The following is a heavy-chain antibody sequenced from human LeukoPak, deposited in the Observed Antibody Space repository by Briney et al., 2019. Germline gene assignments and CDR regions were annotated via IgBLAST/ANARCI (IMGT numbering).Heavy chain of an antibody. CDR3: AGVHRYCSGGSCYLFDY. CDR1: GGSISTYY. J-gene: IGHJ4*02. D-gene: IGHD2-15*01. CDR2: IYYSGST. V-gene: IGHV4-59*01. Sequence: SETLSLTCTVSGGSISTYYWSWIRQPPGKGLEWIGYIYYSGSTKYNPSLKSRVTISVDTSKNQFSLKLSSVTAADTAVYYCAGVHRYCSGGSCYLFDYWGREPWSPSPQ.